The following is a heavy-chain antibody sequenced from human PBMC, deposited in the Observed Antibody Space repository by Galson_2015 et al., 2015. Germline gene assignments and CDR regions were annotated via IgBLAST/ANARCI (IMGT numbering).Heavy chain of an antibody. CDR3: TRAVDQDFQN. CDR2: INPDGGST. V-gene: IGHV1-46*01. D-gene: IGHD5-24*01. CDR1: GYAFTDYY. Sequence: SVKVSCKASGYAFTDYYMHWVRQAPGQGLEWMGIINPDGGSTNYTQKFQDRITMTRDTSTSTVYMELSSLTSEDMAIYYCTRAVDQDFQNWGQGTLVTVSS. J-gene: IGHJ1*01.